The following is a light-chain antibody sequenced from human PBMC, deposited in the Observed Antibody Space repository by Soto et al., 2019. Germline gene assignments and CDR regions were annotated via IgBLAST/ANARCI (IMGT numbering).Light chain of an antibody. CDR1: QTLSNSF. CDR3: KQRDISPWT. J-gene: IGKJ1*01. CDR2: GES. V-gene: IGKV3-20*01. Sequence: EIVLTQSPGTLSLSPGERATLSCSDSQTLSNSFIAWYKQKPGQAPRLLIYGESNRATGIPARFSGSGFGKEVTLTISRLQSEDFAVDYCKQRDISPWTVGHGTKVDIK.